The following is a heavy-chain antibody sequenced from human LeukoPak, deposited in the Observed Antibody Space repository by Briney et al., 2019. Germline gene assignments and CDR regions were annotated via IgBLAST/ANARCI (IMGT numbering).Heavy chain of an antibody. V-gene: IGHV3-30-3*01. CDR3: ASEVGATGDAFDI. CDR2: ISYDGSNK. J-gene: IGHJ3*02. Sequence: GGSLRLSCAASGFTFSSYAMHWVRQAPGKGLEWVAVISYDGSNKYYADSVKGRFTISRDNAKNSLYLQMNSLRAEDTAVYYCASEVGATGDAFDIWGQGTMVTVSS. CDR1: GFTFSSYA. D-gene: IGHD1-26*01.